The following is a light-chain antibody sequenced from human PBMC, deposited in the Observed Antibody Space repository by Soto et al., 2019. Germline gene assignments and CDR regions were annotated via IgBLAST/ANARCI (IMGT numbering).Light chain of an antibody. CDR3: QQYGSSPIT. V-gene: IGKV3-20*01. Sequence: DIVMTQSPATLSVSPGEGATLSCRASQSVSSNLAWYQQKPGQAPRLLIYGASSRATGIAARFSGSGSGTDFTLTISRLEPEDFAVYYCQQYGSSPITFGQGTRLEI. CDR1: QSVSSN. J-gene: IGKJ5*01. CDR2: GAS.